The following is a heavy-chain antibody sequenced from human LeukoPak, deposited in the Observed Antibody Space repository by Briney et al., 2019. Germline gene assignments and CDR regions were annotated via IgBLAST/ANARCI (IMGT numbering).Heavy chain of an antibody. Sequence: TGGSLRLSCAASGFTFSSYAMHWVRQAPGKGLEWVAVISYDGSNKYYADSVKGRFTISRDNSKNTLYLQMNSLRAEDTAVYYCARAPDYGGNSVTYYFDYWGQGTLVTVSS. D-gene: IGHD4-23*01. J-gene: IGHJ4*02. CDR3: ARAPDYGGNSVTYYFDY. CDR2: ISYDGSNK. V-gene: IGHV3-30*04. CDR1: GFTFSSYA.